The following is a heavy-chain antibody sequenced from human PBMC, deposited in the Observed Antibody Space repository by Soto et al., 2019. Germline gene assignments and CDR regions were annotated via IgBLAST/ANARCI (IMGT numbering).Heavy chain of an antibody. J-gene: IGHJ4*02. CDR2: ISWNSGSI. Sequence: QPGGSLRLSCAASGFTFGDYAMHWVRQAPGKGLEWVSGISWNSGSIGYADSVKGRFTISRDNAKNSLYLQMNSLRAEDAALYYCAKVTRPYYYDSSGYSTLFDYWGQGTLVTVSS. V-gene: IGHV3-9*01. CDR1: GFTFGDYA. D-gene: IGHD3-22*01. CDR3: AKVTRPYYYDSSGYSTLFDY.